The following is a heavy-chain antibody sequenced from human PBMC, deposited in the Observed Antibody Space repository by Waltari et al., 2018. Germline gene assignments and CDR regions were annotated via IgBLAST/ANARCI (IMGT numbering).Heavy chain of an antibody. Sequence: QVQLVQPGAEGKKPGASVKVSCKASGYTFTSYDIHWVRQATGQALEGLGCMNPNSVNTGYAQKFQGRVTITRNTSISTAYMELSSLRSEDTAVYYCARGKKIAASDYWGQGTLVTVSS. V-gene: IGHV1-8*03. D-gene: IGHD6-13*01. J-gene: IGHJ4*02. CDR1: GYTFTSYD. CDR2: MNPNSVNT. CDR3: ARGKKIAASDY.